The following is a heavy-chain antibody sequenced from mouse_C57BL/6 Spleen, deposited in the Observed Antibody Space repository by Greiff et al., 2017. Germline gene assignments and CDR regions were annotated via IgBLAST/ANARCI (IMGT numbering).Heavy chain of an antibody. CDR1: GYTFTSYW. J-gene: IGHJ4*01. D-gene: IGHD2-1*01. CDR3: ARRGGNPYYYAMDY. CDR2: IYPSDSET. V-gene: IGHV1-61*01. Sequence: QVQLQQPGAELVRPGSSVKLSCKASGYTFTSYWMDWVKQRPGQGLEWIGNIYPSDSETHYNQKFKDKATLTVDKSSSTAYMQLSSLTSEDSTVYYCARRGGNPYYYAMDYWGQGTSVTVSS.